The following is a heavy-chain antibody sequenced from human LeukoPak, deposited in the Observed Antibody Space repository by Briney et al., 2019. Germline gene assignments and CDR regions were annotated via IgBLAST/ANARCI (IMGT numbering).Heavy chain of an antibody. Sequence: GGSLRLSCAASGFTFSSYAMSWVRQAPGKGLEWVSAISGSGGSTYYADSVKGRFTISRDNSKNTLYLQMNSLRAEDTAVYYCARVGDIVGADYYFDYWGQGTLVTVSS. CDR1: GFTFSSYA. CDR3: ARVGDIVGADYYFDY. V-gene: IGHV3-23*01. CDR2: ISGSGGST. D-gene: IGHD1-26*01. J-gene: IGHJ4*02.